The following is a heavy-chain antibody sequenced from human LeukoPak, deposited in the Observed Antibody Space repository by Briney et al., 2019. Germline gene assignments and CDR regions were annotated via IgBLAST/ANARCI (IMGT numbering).Heavy chain of an antibody. Sequence: SETLFLTCSVSGDSISSGGYYWSWIRQHPGKGLEWIGYIYYSGSTYYNPSLRGRVTISVDTSKNQFSLKLSSVTAADTAVHYCARDKGNDYGGNLVDYWGQGTLVTVSS. D-gene: IGHD4-23*01. CDR1: GDSISSGGYY. CDR3: ARDKGNDYGGNLVDY. CDR2: IYYSGST. J-gene: IGHJ4*02. V-gene: IGHV4-31*03.